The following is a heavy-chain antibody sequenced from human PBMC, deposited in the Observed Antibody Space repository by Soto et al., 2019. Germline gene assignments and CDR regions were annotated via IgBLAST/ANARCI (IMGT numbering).Heavy chain of an antibody. D-gene: IGHD3-10*01. CDR1: GYTFTSYD. CDR3: ARTYGSGSYWAPLYYYYMDV. J-gene: IGHJ6*03. V-gene: IGHV1-8*01. CDR2: MNPNSGNT. Sequence: GASVKVSCKASGYTFTSYDINWVRQATGQGLEWMGWMNPNSGNTGYAQKFQGRVTMTRNTSISTAYMELSSLRSEDTAVYYCARTYGSGSYWAPLYYYYMDVWGKGTTVTVSS.